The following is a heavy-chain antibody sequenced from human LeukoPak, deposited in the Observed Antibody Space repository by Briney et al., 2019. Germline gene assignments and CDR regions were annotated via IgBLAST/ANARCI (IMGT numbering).Heavy chain of an antibody. CDR3: VREVKYVAYYGDS. Sequence: QTGGSLRLSCTASGFTFSDHWMTWVRQAPGKRLEWVANIRQDGGDKYYLDSVEGRFTISRDNTKNSVYLQMNSLSVEDTALYYCVREVKYVAYYGDSWGQGTLVTVSS. CDR1: GFTFSDHW. V-gene: IGHV3-7*01. CDR2: IRQDGGDK. J-gene: IGHJ1*01. D-gene: IGHD3-3*01.